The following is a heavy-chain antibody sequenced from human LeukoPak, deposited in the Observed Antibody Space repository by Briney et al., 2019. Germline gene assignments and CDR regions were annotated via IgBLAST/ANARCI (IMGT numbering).Heavy chain of an antibody. J-gene: IGHJ3*01. CDR3: AKGYGGSSGALDL. CDR2: ISGSGGTT. CDR1: GFSFSIYV. D-gene: IGHD4-23*01. V-gene: IGHV3-23*01. Sequence: PGGSLRFSCEASGFSFSIYVMTWVRQAPGKGLEWVSAISGSGGTTYYADSVRGRLTISRDNGKNTLYLQMDSLRDEDTGLYYCAKGYGGSSGALDLWGQGTMVIISS.